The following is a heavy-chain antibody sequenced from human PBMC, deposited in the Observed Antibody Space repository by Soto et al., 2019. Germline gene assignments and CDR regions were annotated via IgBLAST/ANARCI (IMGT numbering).Heavy chain of an antibody. CDR1: GGSISSGGYY. CDR2: IYYSGST. V-gene: IGHV4-31*03. J-gene: IGHJ4*02. Sequence: SETLSLTCTVSGGSISSGGYYWSWIRQHPGKGLEWIGYIYYSGSTYYNPSLKSRVTISVDTSKNQFSLKLSSVTAADTAVYYCARVKDSSSSSPFDYWGQGTLVTVSS. CDR3: ARVKDSSSSSPFDY. D-gene: IGHD6-6*01.